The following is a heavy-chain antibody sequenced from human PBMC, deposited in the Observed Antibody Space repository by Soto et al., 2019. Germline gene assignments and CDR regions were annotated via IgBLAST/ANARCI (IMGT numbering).Heavy chain of an antibody. V-gene: IGHV4-59*01. D-gene: IGHD3-10*01. Sequence: SETLSLTCTVSGVSITNYYLSWIRQPPGKGLEWIAYIEYTGSTNYNPSLTSRFTISVDTSKNQFSLRLTSVTAADTAVYYCARAGFHFASGSYHDAFDIWGQGTMVTVSS. J-gene: IGHJ3*02. CDR3: ARAGFHFASGSYHDAFDI. CDR1: GVSITNYY. CDR2: IEYTGST.